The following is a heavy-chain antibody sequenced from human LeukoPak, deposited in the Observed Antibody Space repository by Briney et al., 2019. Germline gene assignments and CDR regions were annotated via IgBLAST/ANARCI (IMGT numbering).Heavy chain of an antibody. Sequence: ASVKVSCKASGYTFTSYAMHWVRQAPGQRLEWMGWINAGNGNTKYSQKFQGRVTITRDTSASTAYMELSRLRSDDTAVYYCARENGPDYYYGMDVWGQGTTVTVSS. D-gene: IGHD2-8*01. CDR3: ARENGPDYYYGMDV. V-gene: IGHV1-3*01. CDR2: INAGNGNT. CDR1: GYTFTSYA. J-gene: IGHJ6*02.